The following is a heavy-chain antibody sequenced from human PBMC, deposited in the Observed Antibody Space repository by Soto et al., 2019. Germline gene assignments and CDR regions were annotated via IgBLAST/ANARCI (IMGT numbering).Heavy chain of an antibody. CDR2: IIPIFGTA. CDR1: GGTLSSYA. V-gene: IGHV1-69*12. CDR3: ARDAIGYCSGGSCYSAFDP. D-gene: IGHD2-15*01. Sequence: QVQLVQSGAEVKKPGSSVKVSCKASGGTLSSYAISWVRQAPGQGLEWMGGIIPIFGTANYAQKFQGRVTITADEXXSXAFXELGSLRSEDTAVYYCARDAIGYCSGGSCYSAFDPWGQGTLVTVSS. J-gene: IGHJ5*02.